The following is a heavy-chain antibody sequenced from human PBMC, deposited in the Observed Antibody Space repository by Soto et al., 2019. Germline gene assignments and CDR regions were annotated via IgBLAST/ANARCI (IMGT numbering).Heavy chain of an antibody. Sequence: GASVKVSCKASGGTFSSYAISWVRQAPGQGLEWMGGIIPIFGTANYAQKFQGRFTITADESTSTAYMELSSLRSEDSVVYYCASVMYYYDSSGYDYWGQGTLVTVSS. CDR1: GGTFSSYA. J-gene: IGHJ4*02. D-gene: IGHD3-22*01. V-gene: IGHV1-69*13. CDR3: ASVMYYYDSSGYDY. CDR2: IIPIFGTA.